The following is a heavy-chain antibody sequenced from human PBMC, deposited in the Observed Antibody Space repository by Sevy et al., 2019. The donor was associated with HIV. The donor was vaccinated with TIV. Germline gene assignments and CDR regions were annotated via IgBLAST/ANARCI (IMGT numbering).Heavy chain of an antibody. J-gene: IGHJ3*02. V-gene: IGHV3-30-3*01. CDR1: GFTFSSYA. CDR3: AGSSGWYGHDAFDT. CDR2: ISYDGSNK. D-gene: IGHD6-19*01. Sequence: GGSLRLSCAASGFTFSSYAMHWVRQAPGKGLEWVAVISYDGSNKYYADSVKGRFTISRDNSKNTLYLQMNSLRAEDTAVYYCAGSSGWYGHDAFDTWGQGTMVTVSS.